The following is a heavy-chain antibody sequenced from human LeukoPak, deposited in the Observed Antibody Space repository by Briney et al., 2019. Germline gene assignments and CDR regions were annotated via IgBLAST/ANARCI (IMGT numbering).Heavy chain of an antibody. V-gene: IGHV4-39*02. CDR1: GGSIRSSYYY. Sequence: SETLSLTCTVSGGSIRSSYYYWGWIRQPPGKGLEWIGSIYDSGSTYYNPSLKSRVTISVDTSKNQFSLKLNSVTAADTAVYYCARESTHYYDSRYNWGQGTLVTVSS. J-gene: IGHJ4*02. CDR2: IYDSGST. D-gene: IGHD3-22*01. CDR3: ARESTHYYDSRYN.